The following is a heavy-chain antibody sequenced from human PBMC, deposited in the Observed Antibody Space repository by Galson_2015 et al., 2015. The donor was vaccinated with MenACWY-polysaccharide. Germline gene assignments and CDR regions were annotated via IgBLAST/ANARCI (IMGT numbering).Heavy chain of an antibody. V-gene: IGHV3-23*01. CDR1: GFTFSSYA. CDR3: AKRKYCDTSTCYGFVY. Sequence: SLRLCCAASGFTFSSYAMSWVRQAPRKGLEWVSAVSADGGGTYYADSVKGRFTISRDNSKNTLYLQMNTLRAEDTALYYCAKRKYCDTSTCYGFVYWGQGTLVTVSS. D-gene: IGHD2-2*01. CDR2: VSADGGGT. J-gene: IGHJ4*02.